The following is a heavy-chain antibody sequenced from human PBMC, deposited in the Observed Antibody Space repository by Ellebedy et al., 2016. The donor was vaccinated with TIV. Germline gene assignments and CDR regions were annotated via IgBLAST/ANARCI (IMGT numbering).Heavy chain of an antibody. V-gene: IGHV3-23*01. CDR1: GITFNSYA. D-gene: IGHD2-2*01. J-gene: IGHJ4*02. CDR2: ISGSGAGT. CDR3: AKRSAAIKSLDK. Sequence: GGSLRLSXAAPGITFNSYAMNWVRQAPGKGLEWVSDISGSGAGTNYADSVKGRFTISRDNSKNTLYLQMNSLRAEDTAVYYCAKRSAAIKSLDKWGQGTLVTVSS.